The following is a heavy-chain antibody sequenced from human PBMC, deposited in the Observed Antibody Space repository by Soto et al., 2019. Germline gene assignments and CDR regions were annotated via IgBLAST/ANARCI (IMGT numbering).Heavy chain of an antibody. V-gene: IGHV4-30-4*08. CDR1: GTSIGSGDDY. Sequence: PAETLSLTCSVSGTSIGSGDDYWAWLRQSPGKGLEWIGYISDSGSTFYNPSLRSRLTIALDTSKNHFSLKLNSVTAADTAVYYCAKSQRPEFDPWGQGIPVTVSS. J-gene: IGHJ5*02. CDR3: AKSQRPEFDP. D-gene: IGHD2-2*01. CDR2: ISDSGST.